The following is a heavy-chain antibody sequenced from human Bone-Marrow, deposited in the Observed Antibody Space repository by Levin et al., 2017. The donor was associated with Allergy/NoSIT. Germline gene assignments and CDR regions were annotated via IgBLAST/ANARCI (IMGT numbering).Heavy chain of an antibody. V-gene: IGHV5-51*01. CDR3: ARPPNYYDSSGAFDI. CDR1: GYIFTSYW. Sequence: KVSCTCSGYIFTSYWIGWLRQVPGKGLEWMGIIYPADSDTKYSPSFQGQVTIPVDKSISTAYLQWSSLKASDTAMYYCARPPNYYDSSGAFDIWGQGTMVTVSS. J-gene: IGHJ3*02. D-gene: IGHD3-22*01. CDR2: IYPADSDT.